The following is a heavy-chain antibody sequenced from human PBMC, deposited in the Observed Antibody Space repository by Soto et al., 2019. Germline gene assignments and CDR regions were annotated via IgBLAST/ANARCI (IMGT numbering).Heavy chain of an antibody. CDR3: SISNSYGRGDF. CDR2: IIPVFGST. Sequence: QVQLVQSVAEVKKPGSSVRVSCKSSGGTLNSYTISWVRQAPGQGLEWMGGIIPVFGSTDYAQKFQGRVTITADQSTGTAHLALFSLSSEDTAIYYCSISNSYGRGDFWCQGNLVTVSS. D-gene: IGHD4-17*01. V-gene: IGHV1-69*01. CDR1: GGTLNSYT. J-gene: IGHJ4*02.